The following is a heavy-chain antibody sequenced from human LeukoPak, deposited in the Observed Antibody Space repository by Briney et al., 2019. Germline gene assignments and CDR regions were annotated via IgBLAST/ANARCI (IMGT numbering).Heavy chain of an antibody. D-gene: IGHD1-26*01. J-gene: IGHJ4*02. CDR3: AREEALGSGSFDY. CDR1: GDFISSYY. V-gene: IGHV4-59*01. Sequence: PSETLSLTCSVSGDFISSYYWSWIRQPAGKGLEWIGYIYYSGSTNYNPSLKSRVTISVDTSKNQFSLKLGSVTAADTAVYYCAREEALGSGSFDYWGQGTLVTVSS. CDR2: IYYSGST.